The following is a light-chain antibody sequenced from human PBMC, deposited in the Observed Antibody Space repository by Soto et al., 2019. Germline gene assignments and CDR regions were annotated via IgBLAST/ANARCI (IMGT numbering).Light chain of an antibody. J-gene: IGKJ2*02. CDR2: DAS. Sequence: EIVLTQSPATLSLSPGERATLSCRASRSVNSYLAWYQQKPGQAPRLLISDASNRATGIPARFSGSGSGTDFTLTISSLEPEDFAVYYCQQRGKWPSTFGPGTKVE. CDR1: RSVNSY. CDR3: QQRGKWPST. V-gene: IGKV3-11*01.